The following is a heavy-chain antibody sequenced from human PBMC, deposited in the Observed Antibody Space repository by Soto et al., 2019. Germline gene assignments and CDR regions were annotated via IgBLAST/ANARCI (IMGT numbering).Heavy chain of an antibody. V-gene: IGHV4-59*01. CDR1: GGSISSYY. Sequence: PSETLSLTCTVSGGSISSYYWSWIRQPPGKGLEWIGYIYYSGSTNYNPSLKSRVTISVETSNNQFSLKLSSVTAADTAVYYCARARNYYDSSGYYIFDYWGQGTLVTVSS. J-gene: IGHJ4*02. D-gene: IGHD3-22*01. CDR2: IYYSGST. CDR3: ARARNYYDSSGYYIFDY.